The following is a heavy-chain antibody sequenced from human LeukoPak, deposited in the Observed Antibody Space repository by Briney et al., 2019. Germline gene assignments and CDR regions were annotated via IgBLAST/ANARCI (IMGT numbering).Heavy chain of an antibody. CDR1: GGPISSYY. CDR2: IYYSGST. J-gene: IGHJ4*02. D-gene: IGHD6-19*01. CDR3: ARDLRLSEQWPRNL. Sequence: PSETLSLTCTVSGGPISSYYWSWIRQPPGKGLEWIGYIYYSGSTNYNPSLKSRVTISVDTSKNQFSLKLSSVTAADTAVYYCARDLRLSEQWPRNLWGQGTLVTVSS. V-gene: IGHV4-59*12.